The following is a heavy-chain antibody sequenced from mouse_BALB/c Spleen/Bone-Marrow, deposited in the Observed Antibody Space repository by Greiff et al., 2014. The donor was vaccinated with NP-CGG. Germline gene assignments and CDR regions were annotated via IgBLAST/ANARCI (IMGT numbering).Heavy chain of an antibody. CDR2: IDPANGNT. V-gene: IGHV14-3*02. Sequence: EVQLQQSGAELVKPGASVKLSCTASGFNIKDTYMHWVKQRPEQGLEWIGRIDPANGNTKYDPKFQGKATITADTSSNTAYLQLSSLTSEDTAVYYCAIFIRQTQFAYWGQGTLVTVSA. D-gene: IGHD1-1*01. J-gene: IGHJ3*01. CDR3: AIFIRQTQFAY. CDR1: GFNIKDTY.